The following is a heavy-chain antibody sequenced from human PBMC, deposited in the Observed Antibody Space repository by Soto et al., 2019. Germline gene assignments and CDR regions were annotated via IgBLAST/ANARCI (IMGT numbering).Heavy chain of an antibody. CDR2: ISGSDSKT. V-gene: IGHV3-23*01. CDR3: ARSPVYSSSCLDY. J-gene: IGHJ4*02. CDR1: GFTFSDSA. Sequence: PGGSLRLSCAASGFTFSDSAMNWVRQAPGKGLEWVSIISGSDSKTYYADSVKGRFTISRDNSTSTAYMELSSLRSEDTAVYYCARSPVYSSSCLDYWGQGTLVTVSS. D-gene: IGHD6-13*01.